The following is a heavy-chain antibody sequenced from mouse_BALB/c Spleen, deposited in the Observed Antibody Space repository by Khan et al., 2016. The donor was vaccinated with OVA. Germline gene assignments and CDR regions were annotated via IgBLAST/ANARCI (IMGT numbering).Heavy chain of an antibody. CDR2: IWAGGST. CDR1: GFSLTSYG. Sequence: VELVESGPGLVAPSQSLSITCTVSGFSLTSYGIHWVRQPPGKGLEWLGVIWAGGSTNYNSALMSRLSISKDNSKSQVFLKVSSLQTDDTAMYYCARGDGYYEDAMDYWGQGTSVTVSS. CDR3: ARGDGYYEDAMDY. J-gene: IGHJ4*01. V-gene: IGHV2-9*02. D-gene: IGHD2-3*01.